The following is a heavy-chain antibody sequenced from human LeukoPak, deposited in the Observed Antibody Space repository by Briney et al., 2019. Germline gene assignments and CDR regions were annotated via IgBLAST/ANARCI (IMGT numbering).Heavy chain of an antibody. V-gene: IGHV1-18*01. D-gene: IGHD2-21*02. CDR3: SREFPFCGADCFSGVFDI. CDR2: ISVINSGNT. CDR1: GYTFSYG. J-gene: IGHJ3*02. Sequence: GASVKVSCKASGYTFSYGINWVRQAPGQGLEWMGWISVINSGNTRYAQNFQGRLTMTTDTSTTTAYMELRSLRSDDTAVYYCSREFPFCGADCFSGVFDIWGQGTMVTVS.